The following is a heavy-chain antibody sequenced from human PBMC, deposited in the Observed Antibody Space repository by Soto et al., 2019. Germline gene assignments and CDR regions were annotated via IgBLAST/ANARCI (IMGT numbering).Heavy chain of an antibody. D-gene: IGHD3-3*01. V-gene: IGHV3-23*01. Sequence: GGSLRLSCAASGFTFSSYAMSWVRQAPGKGLEWVSAISGSGGSTYYADSVKGRFTISRDNSKNTLYLQMNSLRAEDTAVYHCAKDDDFWSGYYAAPPDYWGQGTLVTVSS. CDR1: GFTFSSYA. CDR2: ISGSGGST. J-gene: IGHJ4*02. CDR3: AKDDDFWSGYYAAPPDY.